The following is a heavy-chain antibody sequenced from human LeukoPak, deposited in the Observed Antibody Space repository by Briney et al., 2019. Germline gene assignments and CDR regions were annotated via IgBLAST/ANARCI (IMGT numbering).Heavy chain of an antibody. V-gene: IGHV3-21*01. D-gene: IGHD6-13*01. CDR1: GXXXXSYX. CDR2: ISSSSSYI. CDR3: ARDSIAAAGTGDY. Sequence: GXXXXSYXXXWVRQAPGKGLEXXSSISSSSSYIYYADSVKGRFTISRDNAKNSLYLQMNSLRAEDTAVYYCARDSIAAAGTGDYWGQGTLVTVSS. J-gene: IGHJ4*02.